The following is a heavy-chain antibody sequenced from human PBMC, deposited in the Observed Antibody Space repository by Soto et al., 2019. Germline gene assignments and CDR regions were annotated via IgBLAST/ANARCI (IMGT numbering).Heavy chain of an antibody. Sequence: SVKVSCKASGGTFSSYTISLVRQAPGQGLEWMGRIIPILGIANYAQKFQGRVTITADKSTSTAYMELSSLRSEDTAVYYCASIPKNYYDSSGYSAYWVQGTLVTVSS. CDR2: IIPILGIA. J-gene: IGHJ4*02. D-gene: IGHD3-22*01. CDR3: ASIPKNYYDSSGYSAY. CDR1: GGTFSSYT. V-gene: IGHV1-69*02.